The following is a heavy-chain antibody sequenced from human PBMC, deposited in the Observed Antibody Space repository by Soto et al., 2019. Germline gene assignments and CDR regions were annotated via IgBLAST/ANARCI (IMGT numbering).Heavy chain of an antibody. CDR2: IYYSGST. D-gene: IGHD3-3*01. V-gene: IGHV4-30-4*01. J-gene: IGHJ4*02. CDR1: GGSISSGDYY. Sequence: QVQLQESGPGLVKPSQTLSLTCTVSGGSISSGDYYWSWIRQPPGEGLEWSGYIYYSGSTYYNPALKIRVTISVDTSKNQFALKLSSVTAADTAVYYCPRNAGVLEWLFGYWGQGTLVTVSS. CDR3: PRNAGVLEWLFGY.